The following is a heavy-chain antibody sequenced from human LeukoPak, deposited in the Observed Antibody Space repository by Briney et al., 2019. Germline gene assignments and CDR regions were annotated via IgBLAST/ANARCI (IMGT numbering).Heavy chain of an antibody. Sequence: PGRSLRLSCAASGFTFSSYAMHWVRQAPGKGLEWVSVIYSGGSTYYADSVKGRFTISRDNSKNTLYLQMNSLRAEDTAVYYCARVSGGSYYLFDYWGQGTLVTVSS. D-gene: IGHD1-26*01. CDR1: GFTFSSYA. V-gene: IGHV3-53*01. J-gene: IGHJ4*02. CDR3: ARVSGGSYYLFDY. CDR2: IYSGGST.